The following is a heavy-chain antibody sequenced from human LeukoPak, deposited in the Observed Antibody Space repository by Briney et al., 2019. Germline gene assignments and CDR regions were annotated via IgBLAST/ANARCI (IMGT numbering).Heavy chain of an antibody. CDR1: GGTFSSYA. CDR3: ARSAVSAIQGYCSSTSCHRRWFDP. J-gene: IGHJ5*02. CDR2: IIPIFGTA. V-gene: IGHV1-69*01. D-gene: IGHD2-2*02. Sequence: GASVKVSCKASGGTFSSYAISWVRQAPGQGLEWMGGIIPIFGTASYAQKFQGRVTITADESTSTAYMELSSLRSEVTAVYYCARSAVSAIQGYCSSTSCHRRWFDPWGQGTLVTVSS.